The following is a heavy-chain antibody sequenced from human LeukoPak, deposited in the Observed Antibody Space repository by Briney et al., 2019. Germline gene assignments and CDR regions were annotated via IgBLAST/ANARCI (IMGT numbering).Heavy chain of an antibody. J-gene: IGHJ4*02. CDR1: GFTFSSYE. V-gene: IGHV3-48*03. Sequence: GGSLRLSCVASGFTFSSYEMNWVRQAPGKGLEWVSHISGVGTNIQYADSVKGRFTISRHNSKNTLYLQMNSLRAEDTAVYYCARRGYSHWGFDYWGQGTLVTVSS. D-gene: IGHD5-18*01. CDR2: ISGVGTNI. CDR3: ARRGYSHWGFDY.